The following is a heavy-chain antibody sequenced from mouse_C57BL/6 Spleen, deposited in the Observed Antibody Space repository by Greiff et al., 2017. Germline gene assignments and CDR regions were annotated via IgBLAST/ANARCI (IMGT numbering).Heavy chain of an antibody. D-gene: IGHD1-1*01. V-gene: IGHV1-15*01. CDR2: IDPETGGT. CDR1: GYTFTDYE. J-gene: IGHJ4*01. CDR3: TRPYGRSLGMDY. Sequence: QVQLQQSGAELVRPGASVTLSCKASGYTFTDYEMHWVKQTPVHGLEWIGAIDPETGGTAYNQKFKGKAILTADKSSSTAYMELRSLTSEDSAVYYCTRPYGRSLGMDYWGQGTSVTVSS.